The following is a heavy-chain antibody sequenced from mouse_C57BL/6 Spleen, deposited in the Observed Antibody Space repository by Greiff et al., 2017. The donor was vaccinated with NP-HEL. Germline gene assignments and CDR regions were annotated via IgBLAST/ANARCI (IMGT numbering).Heavy chain of an antibody. CDR2: ISSGSSTI. CDR1: GFTFSDYG. J-gene: IGHJ2*01. CDR3: ARMRSYFDY. V-gene: IGHV5-17*01. Sequence: SGFTFSDYGMHWVRQAPEKGLEWVAYISSGSSTIYYADTVKGRFTISRDNAKNTLFLQMTSLRSEDTAMYYCARMRSYFDYWGQGTTLTVSS.